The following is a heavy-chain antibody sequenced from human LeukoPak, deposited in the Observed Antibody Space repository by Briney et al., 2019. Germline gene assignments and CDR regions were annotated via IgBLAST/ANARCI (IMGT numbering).Heavy chain of an antibody. D-gene: IGHD3-22*01. CDR3: AREGGDYYDSSGYYRGLLDY. Sequence: ASVKVSCKASGGTFSSYAISWVRQAPGQGLEWMGGIITIFGTAKYAQKFQGRVTITADESTSTAYMELSSLRSEDTAVYYCAREGGDYYDSSGYYRGLLDYWGQGTLVTVSS. CDR1: GGTFSSYA. V-gene: IGHV1-69*13. CDR2: IITIFGTA. J-gene: IGHJ4*02.